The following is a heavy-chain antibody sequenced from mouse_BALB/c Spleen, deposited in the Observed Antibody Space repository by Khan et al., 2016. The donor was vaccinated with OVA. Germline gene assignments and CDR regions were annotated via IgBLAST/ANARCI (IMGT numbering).Heavy chain of an antibody. J-gene: IGHJ4*01. D-gene: IGHD1-1*01. CDR1: GYSITSNYA. V-gene: IGHV3-2*02. Sequence: EVQLQESGPGLVKPSQSLSLTCTVTGYSITSNYAWNWIRQFPGNKLEWMGYISYSGSTNYNPSLKSRISITRETSKNQFFLQLNYVTTEDTATYYCARENYYWYAMDYWGQGTSITVSS. CDR3: ARENYYWYAMDY. CDR2: ISYSGST.